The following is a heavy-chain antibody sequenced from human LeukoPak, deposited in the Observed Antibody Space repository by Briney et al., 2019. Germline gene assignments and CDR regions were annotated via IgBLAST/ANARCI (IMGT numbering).Heavy chain of an antibody. D-gene: IGHD3-10*01. CDR2: ISAHNGNT. CDR1: GYTFTSYG. Sequence: ASVKVSCKASGYTFTSYGISWVRQAPGQGLEWMGWISAHNGNTNYAQKLQGRVTMTTDTSTSTAYMELRSLRSDDTAVYYCARDSMVRGVIWRNFDYWGQGTLVTVSS. V-gene: IGHV1-18*01. CDR3: ARDSMVRGVIWRNFDY. J-gene: IGHJ4*02.